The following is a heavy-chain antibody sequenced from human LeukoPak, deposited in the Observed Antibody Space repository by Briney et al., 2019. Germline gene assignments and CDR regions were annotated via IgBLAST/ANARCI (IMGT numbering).Heavy chain of an antibody. J-gene: IGHJ4*02. D-gene: IGHD5-24*01. CDR2: ISYDGSNK. Sequence: GGSLRLSCAASGFTMSSYWMSWVRQAPGKGLEWVAVISYDGSNKYYADSVKGRFTIPRDNSKNTLYLQMNSLRAEDTAVYYCARNFRDGYNNSFDYWGQGTLVTVSS. CDR3: ARNFRDGYNNSFDY. CDR1: GFTMSSYW. V-gene: IGHV3-30*03.